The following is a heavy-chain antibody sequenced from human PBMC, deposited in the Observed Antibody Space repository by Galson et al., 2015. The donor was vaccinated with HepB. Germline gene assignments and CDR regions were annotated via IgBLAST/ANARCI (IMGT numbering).Heavy chain of an antibody. CDR2: IIPILGIA. CDR1: GGTFSSYA. Sequence: SVKVSCKASGGTFSSYAISWVRQAPGQGLEWMGRIIPILGIANYAQKFQGRVTITADKSTSTAYMELSSLRSEDTAVYYCARDLHAPSTNEPYNYYYGMDVWGQGTTVTVSS. CDR3: ARDLHAPSTNEPYNYYYGMDV. D-gene: IGHD1-1*01. J-gene: IGHJ6*02. V-gene: IGHV1-69*04.